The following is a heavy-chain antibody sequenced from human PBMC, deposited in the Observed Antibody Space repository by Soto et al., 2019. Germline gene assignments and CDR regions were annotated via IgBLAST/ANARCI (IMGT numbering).Heavy chain of an antibody. J-gene: IGHJ4*02. CDR3: ARGGLSYDYVWGSYRPLDY. Sequence: QVQLVESGGGVVQPGRSLRLSCAASGFTFTSSTMHWVRQAPGKGLERVAVISYDGSNTYYADSVKGRFTISRDNSKNTLHLQMNSLRADDTAVYYCARGGLSYDYVWGSYRPLDYWCQGTLVTVSS. D-gene: IGHD3-16*02. CDR1: GFTFTSST. CDR2: ISYDGSNT. V-gene: IGHV3-30-3*01.